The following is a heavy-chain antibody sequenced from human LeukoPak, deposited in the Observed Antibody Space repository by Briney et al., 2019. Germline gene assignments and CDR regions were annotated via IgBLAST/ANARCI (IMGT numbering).Heavy chain of an antibody. D-gene: IGHD3-22*01. J-gene: IGHJ4*02. V-gene: IGHV3-23*01. CDR3: AKRGYDSGGYYGYFDY. CDR2: ISGSGVSA. CDR1: GFTFSSYG. Sequence: HSGGSLRLSCAASGFTFSSYGMHWVRQAPGKGLEWVSVISGSGVSAYYADSVEGRLTISRDKSSNTLYLQMNSLRAEDTAVYYCAKRGYDSGGYYGYFDYWGQGTLVTVSS.